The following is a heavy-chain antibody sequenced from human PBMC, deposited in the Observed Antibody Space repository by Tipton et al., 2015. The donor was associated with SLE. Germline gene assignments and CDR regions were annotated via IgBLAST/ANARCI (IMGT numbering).Heavy chain of an antibody. D-gene: IGHD5-12*01. Sequence: TLSLTCTVSGDSISNGDDYWSWIRQPPGKGLEWIGNIYYGGGTYYNPTLKSRVTLSVDTSKNQFSLKLSSVTAADTALYYCARLISAYDCNFDYWGQGTLVTVSS. CDR1: GDSISNGDDY. CDR3: ARLISAYDCNFDY. J-gene: IGHJ4*02. CDR2: IYYGGGT. V-gene: IGHV4-31*03.